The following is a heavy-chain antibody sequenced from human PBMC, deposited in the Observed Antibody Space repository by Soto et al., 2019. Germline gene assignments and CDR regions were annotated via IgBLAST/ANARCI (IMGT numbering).Heavy chain of an antibody. D-gene: IGHD6-13*01. V-gene: IGHV6-1*01. CDR3: GRWRREQQLAYGMVV. CDR1: GDSVSSNSAA. J-gene: IGHJ6*02. CDR2: TYYRSKWHN. Sequence: PSQTLSLTCAISGDSVSSNSAAWNWIRQSPSRGLEWLGRTYYRSKWHNDYAVSVKSRITINPDTSKNQFSLQLNSVTPEDTAVYYCGRWRREQQLAYGMVVGCQGTTVTVSS.